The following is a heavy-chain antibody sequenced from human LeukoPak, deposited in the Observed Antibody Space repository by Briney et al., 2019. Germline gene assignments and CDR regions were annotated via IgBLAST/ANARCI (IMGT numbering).Heavy chain of an antibody. D-gene: IGHD1-26*01. V-gene: IGHV4-4*07. CDR1: GGSISSYY. CDR2: IYTSGGT. CDR3: ARVGATTPYYYMDV. Sequence: PSETLSLTCTVSGGSISSYYWSWIRQPAGKGLEWIGRIYTSGGTNYNPSLKSRVTMSVDTSKNQFSLKPSSVTAADTAVYYCARVGATTPYYYMDVWGKGTTVTVSS. J-gene: IGHJ6*03.